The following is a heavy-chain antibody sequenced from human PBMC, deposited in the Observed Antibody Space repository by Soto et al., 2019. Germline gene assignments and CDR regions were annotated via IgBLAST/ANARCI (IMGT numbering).Heavy chain of an antibody. CDR2: INHSGST. V-gene: IGHV4-34*01. Sequence: QVQLQQWGAGLLKPSETLSLTCAVYGGSFSGYYWSWIRQPPGKGLEWIGEINHSGSTNYNPSLKSRVTISVDTCKNQFSLKLSSVTSAATAVYYCARGGQQLVLLYWFYYWGQGTLVTVSS. D-gene: IGHD6-13*01. CDR3: ARGGQQLVLLYWFYY. J-gene: IGHJ4*02. CDR1: GGSFSGYY.